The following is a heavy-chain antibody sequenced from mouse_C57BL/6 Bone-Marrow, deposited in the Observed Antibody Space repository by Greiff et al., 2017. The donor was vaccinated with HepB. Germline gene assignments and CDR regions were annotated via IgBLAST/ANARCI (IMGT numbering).Heavy chain of an antibody. CDR2: FYPGSGSI. D-gene: IGHD1-1*01. CDR3: AEHEGPYYYGSSYWYFDV. Sequence: QVQLQQSGAELVKPGASVKLSCKASGYTFTEYTIHWVKQRSGQGLEWIGWFYPGSGSIKYNEKFKDKATLTADKSSSTVYMELSRLTSEDSAVYFCAEHEGPYYYGSSYWYFDVWGTGTTVTVSS. CDR1: GYTFTEYT. V-gene: IGHV1-62-2*01. J-gene: IGHJ1*03.